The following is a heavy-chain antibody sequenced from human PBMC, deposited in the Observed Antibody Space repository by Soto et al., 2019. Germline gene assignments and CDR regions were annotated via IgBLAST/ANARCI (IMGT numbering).Heavy chain of an antibody. Sequence: ASVKDSCNASGYTFPTFGISWVRQAPGQGLEWLGWISTYNGNTNYAQKIQGRVTLTTDTSTSTAYMELTSLRPDDTAVYYCARDWFGVDYWGQGTLVTVAS. CDR2: ISTYNGNT. D-gene: IGHD3-16*01. J-gene: IGHJ4*02. CDR1: GYTFPTFG. V-gene: IGHV1-18*04. CDR3: ARDWFGVDY.